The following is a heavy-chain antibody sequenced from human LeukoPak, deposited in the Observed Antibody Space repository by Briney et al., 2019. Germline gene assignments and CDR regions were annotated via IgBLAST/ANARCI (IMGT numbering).Heavy chain of an antibody. CDR1: GYTFTGYY. J-gene: IGHJ6*03. Sequence: ASVKVSCKASGYTFTGYYMHWVRQAPGQGLEWMGWINPNSGGTNYAQKFQGRVTMTRDTPISTAYIDLNRLRSDDTAVYYCARDNSCSSSSCGNSYMDVWGKGTTVTVSS. V-gene: IGHV1-2*02. CDR2: INPNSGGT. CDR3: ARDNSCSSSSCGNSYMDV. D-gene: IGHD2-15*01.